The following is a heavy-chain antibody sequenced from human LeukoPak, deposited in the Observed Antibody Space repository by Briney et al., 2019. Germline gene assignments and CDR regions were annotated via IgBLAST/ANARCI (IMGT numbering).Heavy chain of an antibody. Sequence: SETLSLTCTVSGGSISSSSYYWGWIRQPPGKGLEWIGSIYYSGSTYYNPSLKSRVTISVDTSKNQFSLKLSSVTAADTAVYYCARARAAADASDIWGQGTMVTVSS. CDR1: GGSISSSSYY. J-gene: IGHJ3*02. CDR3: ARARAAADASDI. V-gene: IGHV4-39*01. D-gene: IGHD6-13*01. CDR2: IYYSGST.